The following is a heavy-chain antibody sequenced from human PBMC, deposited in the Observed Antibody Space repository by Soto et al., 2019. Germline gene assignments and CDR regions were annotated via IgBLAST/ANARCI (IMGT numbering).Heavy chain of an antibody. CDR1: GGTFSSYA. CDR3: ARECAEYYYDSSGYYVY. D-gene: IGHD3-22*01. V-gene: IGHV1-69*13. J-gene: IGHJ4*02. CDR2: IIPIFGTA. Sequence: SVKVSCKASGGTFSSYAISWVRQAPGQGLKWMGGIIPIFGTANYAQKFQGRVTITADESTSTAYMELSSLRSEDTAVYYCARECAEYYYDSSGYYVYWGQGTLVTVSS.